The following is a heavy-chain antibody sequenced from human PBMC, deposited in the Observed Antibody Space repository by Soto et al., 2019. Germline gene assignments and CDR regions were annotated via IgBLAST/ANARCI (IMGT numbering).Heavy chain of an antibody. CDR1: GYIFTSYT. CDR3: ARDPALDY. CDR2: INAGNGNT. V-gene: IGHV1-3*01. Sequence: ASVKVSCKASGYIFTSYTMHWMRQAPGQRLEWMGWINAGNGNTKYSQKFQGRVTLTTDPSASTAYMELTSLRFEDTAVYYCARDPALDYWGQGTLVTVSS. J-gene: IGHJ4*02.